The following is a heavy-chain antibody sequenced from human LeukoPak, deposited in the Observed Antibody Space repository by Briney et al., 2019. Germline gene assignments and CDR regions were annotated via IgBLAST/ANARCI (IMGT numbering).Heavy chain of an antibody. CDR3: VRGGWELDY. CDR1: GFSVRDFW. V-gene: IGHV3-7*01. D-gene: IGHD1-1*01. Sequence: PGGSLRLSCAASGFSVRDFWMAWVRQAPGKGLEWVAHIKEDRTADYYVDSVKCRFSISKDDGKNSLHLQMNSLRVEDTAVYYCVRGGWELDYWGQGTLVTAS. CDR2: IKEDRTAD. J-gene: IGHJ4*02.